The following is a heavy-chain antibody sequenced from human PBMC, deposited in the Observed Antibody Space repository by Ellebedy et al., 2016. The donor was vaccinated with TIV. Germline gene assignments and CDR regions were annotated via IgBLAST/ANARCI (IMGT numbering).Heavy chain of an antibody. CDR2: ISGSGDRT. J-gene: IGHJ4*02. V-gene: IGHV3-23*01. Sequence: GESLKISCAASGFTFSIYAMSWVRQAPGKGLEWVSLISGSGDRTYYADSVKGRFTISRDNSKNTLYLQMNSLRVEDTAVYFCAFARKADYWGQGTLVTVSS. CDR3: AFARKADY. CDR1: GFTFSIYA.